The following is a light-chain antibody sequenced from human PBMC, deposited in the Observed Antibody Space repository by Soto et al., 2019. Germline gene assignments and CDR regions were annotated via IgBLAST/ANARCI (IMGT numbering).Light chain of an antibody. CDR2: MVS. V-gene: IGLV2-14*01. CDR3: TSPTPGSLYV. J-gene: IGLJ1*01. CDR1: SSDVGNYNY. Sequence: QSVLTQPASVSGSPGQSNTISCTGTSSDVGNYNYVSWYQQYPGRVPKLLIYMVSNRPSGVSNRFSGSKSGNTASLTISGLQAEDEADYFCTSPTPGSLYVFGTGTKLTVL.